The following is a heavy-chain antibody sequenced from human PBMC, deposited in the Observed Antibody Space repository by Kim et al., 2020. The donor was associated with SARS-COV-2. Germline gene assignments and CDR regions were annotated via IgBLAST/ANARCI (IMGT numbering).Heavy chain of an antibody. Sequence: GGSLRLSCAASGFTFSSYAMHWVRQAPGKGLEWVAVISYDGSNKYYADSVKGRFTISRDNSKNTLYLQMNSLRAEDTAVYYCASGGVAAAGTGYWGQGTLVTVSS. CDR3: ASGGVAAAGTGY. J-gene: IGHJ4*02. CDR2: ISYDGSNK. V-gene: IGHV3-30-3*01. CDR1: GFTFSSYA. D-gene: IGHD6-13*01.